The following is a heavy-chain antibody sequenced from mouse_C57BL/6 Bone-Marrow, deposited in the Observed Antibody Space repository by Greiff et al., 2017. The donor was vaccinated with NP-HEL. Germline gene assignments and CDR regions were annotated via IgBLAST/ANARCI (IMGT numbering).Heavy chain of an antibody. Sequence: EVQLVESGGGLVKPGGSLKLSCAASGFTFSSYAMSWVRQTPEKRLEWVATISDGGSYTYYPDNVKGRFPISRDTAKNNLYLQMSHLKSEDTARYYCARGSPPFAYWGQGTLVTVSA. CDR3: ARGSPPFAY. J-gene: IGHJ3*01. V-gene: IGHV5-4*01. CDR2: ISDGGSYT. CDR1: GFTFSSYA.